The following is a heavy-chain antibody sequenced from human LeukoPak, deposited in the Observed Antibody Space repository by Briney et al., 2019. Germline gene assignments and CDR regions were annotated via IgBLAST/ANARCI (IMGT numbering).Heavy chain of an antibody. V-gene: IGHV3-23*01. D-gene: IGHD2-8*01. CDR3: AKRTKPLRFDY. CDR1: GFTFSSYA. J-gene: IGHJ4*02. Sequence: GGSLRLSCAASGFTFSSYAMSWVRQAPGKGLEWVSAISGSGGSTYYADSVKGRFTTSKDNSKNTLYLQMNSLRAEDTAVYYCAKRTKPLRFDYWGQGTLVTVSS. CDR2: ISGSGGST.